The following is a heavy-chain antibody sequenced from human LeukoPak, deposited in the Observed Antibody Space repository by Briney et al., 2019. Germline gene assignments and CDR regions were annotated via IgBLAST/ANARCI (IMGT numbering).Heavy chain of an antibody. CDR3: ARGGYGAHMG. CDR1: GFTFSSYL. Sequence: GGSLRLSCAASGFTFSSYLMHWVRQPPGKGLVWVSRINSDESSTSYADSVKGRFTISRDNAKNTLYLQMNSLRAEDTAVYYCARGGYGAHMGWGQGTLVTVSS. J-gene: IGHJ4*02. V-gene: IGHV3-74*01. D-gene: IGHD4-17*01. CDR2: INSDESST.